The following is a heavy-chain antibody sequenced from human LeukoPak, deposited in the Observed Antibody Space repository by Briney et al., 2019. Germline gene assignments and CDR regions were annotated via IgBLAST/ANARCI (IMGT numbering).Heavy chain of an antibody. D-gene: IGHD4-11*01. CDR2: INPQSGGT. CDR1: GYTFTNYY. V-gene: IGHV1-2*02. J-gene: IGHJ6*03. CDR3: ARDPGCFVETTVITPYYYMDA. Sequence: ASVKVSCKASGYTFTNYYIHWVRQAPGQGLEWMGWINPQSGGTDFAQKYQGRVSMTRDTSIRTAYMELRSLTSGDTAEYFCARDPGCFVETTVITPYYYMDAWGQGTAVIVSS.